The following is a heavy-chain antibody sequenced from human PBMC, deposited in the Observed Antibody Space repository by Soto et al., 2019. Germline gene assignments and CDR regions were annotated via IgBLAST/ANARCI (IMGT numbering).Heavy chain of an antibody. Sequence: GGSLRLSCAASGFTFSSYGMHWVRQAPGKGLEWVAVIWYDGSNKYYADSVKGRFTISRDNSKNTLYLQMNSLRAEDTAVYYCARCFPYYYDSSGYLPPGYWGQGTLVTVSS. CDR1: GFTFSSYG. D-gene: IGHD3-22*01. J-gene: IGHJ4*02. CDR2: IWYDGSNK. CDR3: ARCFPYYYDSSGYLPPGY. V-gene: IGHV3-33*01.